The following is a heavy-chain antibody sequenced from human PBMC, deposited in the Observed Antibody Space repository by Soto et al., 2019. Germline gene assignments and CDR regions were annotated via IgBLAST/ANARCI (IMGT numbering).Heavy chain of an antibody. J-gene: IGHJ4*02. D-gene: IGHD5-12*01. CDR3: ARAYGGYADY. CDR2: IYYSGST. V-gene: IGHV4-59*01. CDR1: GGSISSYY. Sequence: SETLSLTCTVSGGSISSYYWSWIRQPPGKGLEWIGYIYYSGSTNYNPSLRSRVTISVDTSKNQFSLKLSSVTAADTAVYYCARAYGGYADYWGQGALVTVSS.